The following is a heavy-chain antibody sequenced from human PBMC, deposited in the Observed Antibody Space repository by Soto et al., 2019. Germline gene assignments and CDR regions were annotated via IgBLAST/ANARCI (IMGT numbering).Heavy chain of an antibody. CDR1: GGSVSSGSYY. CDR3: AREASNVGLXYFDWLPLSYYYYGMDV. Sequence: SETLSLTCTVSGGSVSSGSYYWSWIRQPPGKGLEWIGYIYYSGSTNYNPSLKSRVTISVDTSKNQFSLKLSSVTAADTAVYYCAREASNVGLXYFDWLPLSYYYYGMDVWGQGTTVTVSS. V-gene: IGHV4-61*01. J-gene: IGHJ6*02. D-gene: IGHD3-9*01. CDR2: IYYSGST.